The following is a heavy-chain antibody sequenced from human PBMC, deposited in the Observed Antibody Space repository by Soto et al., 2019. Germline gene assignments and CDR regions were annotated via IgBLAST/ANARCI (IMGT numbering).Heavy chain of an antibody. CDR1: GFTFSSYA. J-gene: IGHJ3*02. Sequence: QAGGSLRLSCAASGFTFSSYAMHWVRQAPGKGLEWVAVISYDGSNKYYADSVKGRFTISRDNSKNTLYLQMNSLRAEDTAVYYCARGGYERYSSSDDAFDIWGQGTMVTVSS. CDR2: ISYDGSNK. V-gene: IGHV3-30-3*01. D-gene: IGHD6-13*01. CDR3: ARGGYERYSSSDDAFDI.